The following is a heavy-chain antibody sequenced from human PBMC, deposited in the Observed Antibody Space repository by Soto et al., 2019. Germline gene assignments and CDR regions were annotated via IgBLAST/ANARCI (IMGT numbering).Heavy chain of an antibody. Sequence: QLQLQESGPGLVKPSETLSLTCTVSGGSISRSSYYWGWIRQPPGKGLEWIGSIYYSGSTYYNPALKSRVTISVDTSKTQFSLKLSSVTAADTAVYYCATLWFGEGDYWGQGTLVTVSS. J-gene: IGHJ4*02. V-gene: IGHV4-39*01. CDR2: IYYSGST. CDR3: ATLWFGEGDY. D-gene: IGHD3-10*01. CDR1: GGSISRSSYY.